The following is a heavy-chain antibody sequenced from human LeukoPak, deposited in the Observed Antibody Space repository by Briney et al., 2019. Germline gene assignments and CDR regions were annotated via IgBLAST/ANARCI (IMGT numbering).Heavy chain of an antibody. J-gene: IGHJ5*02. D-gene: IGHD4-11*01. CDR2: IYYSGNT. CDR3: ARRGYSNYVNWFDP. CDR1: RGSISSGGYY. V-gene: IGHV4-31*03. Sequence: PSQTLSLTCTVSRGSISSGGYYWTWIRQHPGKGLEWIGYIYYSGNTVYNPSLKSRVTISVDTSKNQFSLRLSSVTAADTAVYYCARRGYSNYVNWFDPWGQGTLVTVSS.